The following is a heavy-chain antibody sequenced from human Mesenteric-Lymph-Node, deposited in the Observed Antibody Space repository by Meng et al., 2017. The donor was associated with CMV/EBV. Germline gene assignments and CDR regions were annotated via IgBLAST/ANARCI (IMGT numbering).Heavy chain of an antibody. V-gene: IGHV3-30*02. CDR1: GFDFSRHG. J-gene: IGHJ4*02. Sequence: GESLKISCAASGFDFSRHGMHWVRQAPGKGLEWVAFIEDDGSKTDYVESVKGRFTISRDSSKNIVSLQMNSLRREDTGVYYCAKDERVLIPISGYLGHWGQGTLVTVSS. CDR3: AKDERVLIPISGYLGH. D-gene: IGHD3-22*01. CDR2: IEDDGSKT.